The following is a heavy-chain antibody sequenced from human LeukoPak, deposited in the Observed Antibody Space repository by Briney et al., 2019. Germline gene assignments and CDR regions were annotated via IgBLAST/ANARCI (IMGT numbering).Heavy chain of an antibody. CDR1: GGSFSGYY. CDR3: ARAGRWLHLNWFDP. D-gene: IGHD5-24*01. V-gene: IGHV4-34*01. CDR2: INHSGST. Sequence: PSETLSLTCAVYGGSFSGYYWSWIRQPPGKGLEWIGEINHSGSTNYNPSLKSRVTISVDTSKNQFSLKLSSMTAADTAVYYCARAGRWLHLNWFDPWGQGTLVTVSS. J-gene: IGHJ5*02.